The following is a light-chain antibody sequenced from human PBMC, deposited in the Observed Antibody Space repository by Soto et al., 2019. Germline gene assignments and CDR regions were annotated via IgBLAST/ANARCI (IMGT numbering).Light chain of an antibody. V-gene: IGLV1-47*01. CDR3: AAWDVVVV. CDR2: RNN. CDR1: SSNIGSNY. Sequence: QSVLTQPPSASGTPGQRVTISCSGSSSNIGSNYVYWYQQLPGTAPKLLIYRNNQRPSGVPDRFSGSKSGTSASLAISGLRSEDEADYYCAAWDVVVVFGGGTKLTVL. J-gene: IGLJ2*01.